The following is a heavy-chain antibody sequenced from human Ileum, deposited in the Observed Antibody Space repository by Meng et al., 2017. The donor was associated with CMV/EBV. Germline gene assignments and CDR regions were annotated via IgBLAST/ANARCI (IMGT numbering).Heavy chain of an antibody. CDR2: ISVHHGNT. CDR3: ARDNWGYDY. V-gene: IGHV1-18*01. D-gene: IGHD7-27*01. Sequence: QVDWVQSGTEVKKPGASVKVSCKTSGYTFTNHNIAWVRQAPGQGLEWMGWISVHHGNTDYAQKYQDRVTMTRDTSTNTAYMELRSLTSDDTAMYYCARDNWGYDYWGQGTLVTVSS. J-gene: IGHJ4*02. CDR1: GYTFTNHN.